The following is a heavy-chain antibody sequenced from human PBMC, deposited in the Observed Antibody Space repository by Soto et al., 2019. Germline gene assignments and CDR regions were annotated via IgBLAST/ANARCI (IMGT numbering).Heavy chain of an antibody. J-gene: IGHJ6*02. CDR2: ISAYNGNT. CDR1: GYTFTSYG. V-gene: IGHV1-18*01. Sequence: ASVKVSCKASGYTFTSYGISWVRQAPGQGLEWMGWISAYNGNTNYAQKLQGRVTMTTDTSTSTAYMELRSLRSDDTAVYYCARDVLRYFDWSPTPYYYYGMDIWGQGTTVSVS. CDR3: ARDVLRYFDWSPTPYYYYGMDI. D-gene: IGHD3-9*01.